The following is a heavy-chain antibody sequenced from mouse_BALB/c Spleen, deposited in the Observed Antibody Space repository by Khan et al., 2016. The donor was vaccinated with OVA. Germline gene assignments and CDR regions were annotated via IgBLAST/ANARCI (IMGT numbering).Heavy chain of an antibody. CDR2: IYPGSGNT. D-gene: IGHD2-10*01. CDR1: GYTFTDYY. V-gene: IGHV1-77*01. CDR3: ARSAYYGNYGAY. J-gene: IGHJ3*01. Sequence: QVQLKESGAELARPGASVKLSCKASGYTFTDYYINWVQQRTGQGLEWIGEIYPGSGNTYYTEKFKGKATLTADKSSSTAYMQLSSLTSEDSAVYCCARSAYYGNYGAYWGQGTLVTVSA.